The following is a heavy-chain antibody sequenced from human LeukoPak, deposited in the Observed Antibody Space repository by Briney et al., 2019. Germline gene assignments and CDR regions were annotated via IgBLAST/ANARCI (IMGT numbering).Heavy chain of an antibody. CDR2: IIPIFGTA. D-gene: IGHD2-2*01. CDR1: GGTFSSYA. CDR3: ARGGDIVVVPAAPTYVAFDI. V-gene: IGHV1-69*06. Sequence: SVKVSCKASGGTFSSYAISWVRQAPGQGLEWMGGIIPIFGTANYAQKFQGRVTITADKSTSTAYMELSSLRSEDTAVYYCARGGDIVVVPAAPTYVAFDIWGKGTMVTVSS. J-gene: IGHJ3*02.